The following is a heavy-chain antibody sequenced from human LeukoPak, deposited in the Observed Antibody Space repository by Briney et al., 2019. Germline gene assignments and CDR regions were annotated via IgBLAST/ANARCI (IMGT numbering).Heavy chain of an antibody. D-gene: IGHD1-26*01. V-gene: IGHV3-48*01. CDR3: ARPQWEHGPLFDY. Sequence: PGGSLRLSCAASGFTFSSYAMHWVRQAPGKGLEWVSSISSSSSSTIYYADSVKGRFTISRDNAKNSLYLQMNSLRAEDTAVYYCARPQWEHGPLFDYWGQGTLVTVSS. CDR1: GFTFSSYA. J-gene: IGHJ4*02. CDR2: ISSSSSSTI.